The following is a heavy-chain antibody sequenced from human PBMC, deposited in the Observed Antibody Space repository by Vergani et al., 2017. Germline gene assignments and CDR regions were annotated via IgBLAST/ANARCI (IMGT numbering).Heavy chain of an antibody. CDR2: IYNSGST. D-gene: IGHD3-3*01. CDR3: APYDVWSGYHDAFDI. J-gene: IGHJ3*02. CDR1: GGSISSYY. V-gene: IGHV4-4*07. Sequence: QVQLQESGPGLVKPSETLSLTCTVSGGSISSYYWSWIRQPAGKGLEWIGRIYNSGSTNYNPSLKSRVTMSVDTSKNQFSLKLSSVTAADTAGYYCAPYDVWSGYHDAFDIWGKGTLVTVAS.